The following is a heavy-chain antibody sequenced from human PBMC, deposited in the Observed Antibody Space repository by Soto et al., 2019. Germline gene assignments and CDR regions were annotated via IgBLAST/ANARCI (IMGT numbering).Heavy chain of an antibody. V-gene: IGHV4-31*03. D-gene: IGHD6-6*01. CDR3: ARGIVAARPNNWFDP. J-gene: IGHJ5*02. CDR1: GGSISSGGYY. CDR2: IYYSGST. Sequence: PSETLSLTCTVSGGSISSGGYYWSWIRQHPGKGLEWIGYIYYSGSTYYNPSLKSRVTISVDTSKNQFSLKLSSVTAADTAVYYCARGIVAARPNNWFDPWGQGTLVTSPQ.